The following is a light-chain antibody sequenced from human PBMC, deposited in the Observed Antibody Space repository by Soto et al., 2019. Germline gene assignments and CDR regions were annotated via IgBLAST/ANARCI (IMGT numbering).Light chain of an antibody. CDR3: QSYASSLSYV. Sequence: QSVLTQPPSVSGAPGQRVTISCTGSSSNIGAGYDVHWYQQLPGTAPKLLIYGNSNRPSGVPDRFSGSKSGTSASLAITGLKAEDGADYYCQSYASSLSYVFGTGTKVTVL. V-gene: IGLV1-40*01. CDR2: GNS. CDR1: SSNIGAGYD. J-gene: IGLJ1*01.